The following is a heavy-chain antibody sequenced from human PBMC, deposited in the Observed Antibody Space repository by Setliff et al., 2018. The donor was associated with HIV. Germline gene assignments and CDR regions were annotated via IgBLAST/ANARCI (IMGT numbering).Heavy chain of an antibody. CDR2: MYHTGST. CDR3: ARQPLYNDYDWRSYYFDY. V-gene: IGHV4-38-2*01. J-gene: IGHJ4*02. D-gene: IGHD5-12*01. CDR1: GYSISSGCY. Sequence: SSETLSLTCAVSGYSISSGCYWGWIRQPPGKGLEWIGSMYHTGSTYYSPSLNSRFTISVDTSKNQFSLKLRPVTAADTAVYYCARQPLYNDYDWRSYYFDYWGQGSLVTAPQ.